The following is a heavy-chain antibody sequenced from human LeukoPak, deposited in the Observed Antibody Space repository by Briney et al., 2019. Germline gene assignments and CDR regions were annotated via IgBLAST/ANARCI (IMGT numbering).Heavy chain of an antibody. D-gene: IGHD3-10*01. J-gene: IGHJ4*02. CDR3: AKDLSVLLWFGELSPFDY. CDR1: GFTFSSYG. CDR2: IRCEGSKK. V-gene: IGHV3-30*02. Sequence: GGSLRLSCAASGFTFSSYGMHWVRQAPGKGLEGVAFIRCEGSKKYYADSVKGRFTISRDNSKNPLYLQMNSLRAQDTAVYYCAKDLSVLLWFGELSPFDYWGQGTLVTVSS.